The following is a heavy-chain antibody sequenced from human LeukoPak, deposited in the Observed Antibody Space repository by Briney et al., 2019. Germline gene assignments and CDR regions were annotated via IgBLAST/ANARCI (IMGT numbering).Heavy chain of an antibody. J-gene: IGHJ3*02. CDR3: ARDTAAAGQRHDAFDI. CDR1: GGSISSYY. V-gene: IGHV4-59*01. CDR2: IYYSGST. Sequence: PSETLSLTCTVSGGSISSYYWSWIRQPPGKGLEWIGYIYYSGSTNYNPFLKSRVTISVDTSKNQFSLKLSSVTAADTAVYYCARDTAAAGQRHDAFDIWGQGTMVTVSS. D-gene: IGHD6-13*01.